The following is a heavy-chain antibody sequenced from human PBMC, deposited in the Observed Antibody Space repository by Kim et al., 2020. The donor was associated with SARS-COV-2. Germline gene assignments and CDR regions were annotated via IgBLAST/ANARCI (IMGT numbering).Heavy chain of an antibody. Sequence: ASVKVSCKASGYTFTSYAMNWVRQAPGQGLEWMGWINTNTGNPTYAQGFTGRFVFSLDTSVSTAYLQISSLKAEDTAVYYCARDITAGATGPAAFDIWGQGTMVTVSS. J-gene: IGHJ3*02. CDR2: INTNTGNP. D-gene: IGHD1-26*01. V-gene: IGHV7-4-1*02. CDR3: ARDITAGATGPAAFDI. CDR1: GYTFTSYA.